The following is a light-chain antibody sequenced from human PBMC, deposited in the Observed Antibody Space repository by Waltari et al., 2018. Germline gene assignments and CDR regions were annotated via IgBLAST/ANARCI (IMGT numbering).Light chain of an antibody. J-gene: IGLJ1*01. CDR1: SADVGGYNY. CDR3: SSKTSASGV. V-gene: IGLV2-14*01. Sequence: QSALTQPASVSGSPGQSITISCTGTSADVGGYNYVSWYQQYPGKAPPLMIYEVSFLPSGISNRFSGSKSGNTATLTISGLQAEDEADYYCSSKTSASGVFGTGTTVTVL. CDR2: EVS.